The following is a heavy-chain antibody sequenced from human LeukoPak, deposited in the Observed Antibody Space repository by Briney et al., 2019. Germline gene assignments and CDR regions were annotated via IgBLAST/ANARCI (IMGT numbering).Heavy chain of an antibody. CDR1: GGSISSYY. D-gene: IGHD2-2*01. V-gene: IGHV4-4*07. Sequence: SETLSLTCTVSGGSISSYYWNWIRQPAGKGLEWIGRIYSSGSTNYNPSLKSRVTMSVDTSKNQFSLKLSSVTAADTAVYYCARVGHSTNNYYMDVWGKGTTVTVSS. CDR3: ARVGHSTNNYYMDV. CDR2: IYSSGST. J-gene: IGHJ6*03.